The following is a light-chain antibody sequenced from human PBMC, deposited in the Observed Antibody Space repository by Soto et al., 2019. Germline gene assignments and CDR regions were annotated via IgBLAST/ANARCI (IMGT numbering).Light chain of an antibody. J-gene: IGKJ5*01. Sequence: EIVMTQSPATLSVSPGERATLSCRASQSVSSNLAWYQQKPGQAPRLLIYGASTRATGIPARFSGSGSGTAFTLTISSLQYEDFAVYYCQQYNNWPITFGQGTRLEIK. V-gene: IGKV3-15*01. CDR3: QQYNNWPIT. CDR2: GAS. CDR1: QSVSSN.